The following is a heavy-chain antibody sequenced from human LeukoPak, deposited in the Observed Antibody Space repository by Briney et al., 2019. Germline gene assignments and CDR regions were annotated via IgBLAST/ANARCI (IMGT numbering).Heavy chain of an antibody. CDR2: ISGSGGST. V-gene: IGHV3-23*01. Sequence: GGTLRLSCAASGFTFSSYGMSWVRQAPGKGLEWVSAISGSGGSTYYADSVKGRFTISRDNSKNTLYLQMNSLRAEDTAVYYCAKPIRSGWFYFDYWGQGTLVTVSS. CDR1: GFTFSSYG. CDR3: AKPIRSGWFYFDY. J-gene: IGHJ4*02. D-gene: IGHD3-3*01.